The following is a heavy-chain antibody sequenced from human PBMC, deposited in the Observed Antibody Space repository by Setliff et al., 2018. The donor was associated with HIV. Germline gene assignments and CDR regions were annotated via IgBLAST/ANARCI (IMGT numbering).Heavy chain of an antibody. D-gene: IGHD1-1*01. CDR3: ASSAGAVPTTAPYGDYYYYFYMDV. V-gene: IGHV1-69*05. CDR1: GGIFSRFV. CDR2: IIPIFGTP. J-gene: IGHJ6*03. Sequence: GASVKVSCKASGGIFSRFVFSWVRQAPGQGLEWMGGIIPIFGTPNYAQKFQGRVTITTDESTNTVYMELYSLTSEDTAIYYCASSAGAVPTTAPYGDYYYYFYMDVWGKGTTVTVSS.